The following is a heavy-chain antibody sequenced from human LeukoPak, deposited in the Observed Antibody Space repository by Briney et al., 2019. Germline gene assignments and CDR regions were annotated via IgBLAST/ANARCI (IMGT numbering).Heavy chain of an antibody. V-gene: IGHV3-74*01. J-gene: IGHJ3*02. D-gene: IGHD4-23*01. CDR1: GFTFSSYA. Sequence: GGSLRLSCAGSGFTFSSYAMNWVRQAPGKGLVWVSRINSDGSCTSYADSVKGRFTISRDNAKNTLYLQMNSLRAEDTAVYYCARDHDYGGNGAFDIWGQRTMVTVSS. CDR2: INSDGSCT. CDR3: ARDHDYGGNGAFDI.